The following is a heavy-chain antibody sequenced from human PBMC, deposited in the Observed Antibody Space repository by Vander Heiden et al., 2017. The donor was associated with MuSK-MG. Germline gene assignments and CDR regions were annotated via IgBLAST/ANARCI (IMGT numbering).Heavy chain of an antibody. V-gene: IGHV4-34*01. CDR3: ASSRTERYLDY. CDR2: INHSGST. Sequence: VQLQQWGAGLLKPSETLSLTCAVYGGSFSGYYWSWIRQPPGKGLEWIGEINHSGSTNYNPSLKSRVTISVDTSKNQFSLKLSSVTAADTAVYYCASSRTERYLDYWGQGTLVTVSS. J-gene: IGHJ4*02. D-gene: IGHD6-25*01. CDR1: GGSFSGYY.